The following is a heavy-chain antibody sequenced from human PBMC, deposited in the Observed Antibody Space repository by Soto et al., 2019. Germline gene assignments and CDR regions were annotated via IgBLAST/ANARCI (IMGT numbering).Heavy chain of an antibody. CDR2: ISHSGST. J-gene: IGHJ3*02. D-gene: IGHD3-10*01. CDR1: GGSFSGYY. CDR3: ARAYFGSGSPFDI. Sequence: XATLSLPCSIYGGSFSGYYCSGIRQPPGKVLEWIGEISHSGSTSYNPSLSSRVTISVDTSKNQLSLNLTSVTAADTALYYCARAYFGSGSPFDIWGQGTMVTVSS. V-gene: IGHV4-34*01.